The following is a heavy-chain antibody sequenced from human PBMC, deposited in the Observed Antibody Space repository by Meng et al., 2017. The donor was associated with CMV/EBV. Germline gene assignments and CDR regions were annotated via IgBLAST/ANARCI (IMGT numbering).Heavy chain of an antibody. CDR2: INSDGSST. J-gene: IGHJ4*02. CDR1: GFTFSSYW. Sequence: GGSLRLSCAASGFTFSSYWMHWVRQAPGKGLVWVSRINSDGSSTSYADSVKGRFTISRDNAKNTLYLQMNSLRAEDTAVYYCARGGGDYSGYDWEADYWGQGTTVTVSS. D-gene: IGHD5-12*01. V-gene: IGHV3-74*01. CDR3: ARGGGDYSGYDWEADY.